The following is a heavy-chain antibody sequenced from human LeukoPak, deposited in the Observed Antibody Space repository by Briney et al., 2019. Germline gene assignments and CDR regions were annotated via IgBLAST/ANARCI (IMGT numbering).Heavy chain of an antibody. D-gene: IGHD5-18*01. J-gene: IGHJ4*02. CDR2: IYYRGNT. CDR1: GDSINSHY. CDR3: ARQEMGYSYNLFDY. V-gene: IGHV4-59*08. Sequence: AEPLSLPCTVCGDSINSHYWSWLRQPPGKGVEWLGYIYYRGNTKYNPSRKGRVTILVDTSKNQFSLKLTPLTAADTAVYYCARQEMGYSYNLFDYWGQGTLVTVSS.